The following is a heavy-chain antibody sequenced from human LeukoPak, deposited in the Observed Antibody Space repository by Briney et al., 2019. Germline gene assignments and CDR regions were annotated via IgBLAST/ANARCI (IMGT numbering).Heavy chain of an antibody. D-gene: IGHD4-17*01. CDR2: IYHSGST. CDR1: GYSISSGYY. CDR3: ARSDGDYAYAVPY. Sequence: SETLSLTCTVSGYSISSGYYWGWIRQPPGKGLGWIGSIYHSGSTYYNPSLKSRVTISVDTSKNQFSLKLSSVTAADTAVYYCARSDGDYAYAVPYWGQGTLVTVSS. V-gene: IGHV4-38-2*02. J-gene: IGHJ4*02.